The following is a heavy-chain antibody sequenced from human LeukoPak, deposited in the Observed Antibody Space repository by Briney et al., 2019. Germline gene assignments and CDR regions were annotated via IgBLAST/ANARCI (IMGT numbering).Heavy chain of an antibody. CDR3: ASVAAAVHYYGMDV. J-gene: IGHJ6*02. CDR2: FIPIFGSA. D-gene: IGHD6-13*01. CDR1: GGTFSSYA. Sequence: SVKVSCKASGGTFSSYAISWVRQAPGQGLEWVGGFIPIFGSASYAQKFQGRVTMTRDTSTSTVYMELSSLRSEDTAVYYCASVAAAVHYYGMDVWGQGTTVTVSS. V-gene: IGHV1-69*05.